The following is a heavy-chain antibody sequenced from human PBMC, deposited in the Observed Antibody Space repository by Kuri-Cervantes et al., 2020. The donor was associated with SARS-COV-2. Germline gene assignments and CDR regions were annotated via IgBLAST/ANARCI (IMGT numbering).Heavy chain of an antibody. Sequence: ASVKVSCKASGYTFTNYGISWVRQAPGQGLEWMGWINAGNGNTKYSQKFQGRVTITRDTSASTAYMELSSLRSEDTAVYYCASVRITGTTRIHYYYYGMDVWGQGTTVTVSS. CDR1: GYTFTNYG. J-gene: IGHJ6*02. D-gene: IGHD1-7*01. V-gene: IGHV1-3*01. CDR2: INAGNGNT. CDR3: ASVRITGTTRIHYYYYGMDV.